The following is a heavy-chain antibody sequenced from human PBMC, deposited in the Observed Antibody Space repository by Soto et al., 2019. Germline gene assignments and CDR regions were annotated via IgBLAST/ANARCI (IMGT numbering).Heavy chain of an antibody. J-gene: IGHJ4*02. CDR3: ARDHGSSWYRNFDY. V-gene: IGHV1-3*01. D-gene: IGHD6-13*01. Sequence: KFQGRVTITRDTSASTAYMELSSLRSEDTAVYYCARDHGSSWYRNFDYWGQGTLVTVSS.